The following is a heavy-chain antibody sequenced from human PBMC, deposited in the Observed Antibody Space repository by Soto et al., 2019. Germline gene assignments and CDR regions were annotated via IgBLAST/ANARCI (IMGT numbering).Heavy chain of an antibody. V-gene: IGHV4-31*03. J-gene: IGHJ4*01. CDR1: GGSISSGGYY. CDR3: AREPLP. Sequence: QVQLQESGPGLVKPSQTLSLTCTVSGGSISSGGYYWNWIRQHPGKGLEWIAYIYYSGTTYYNPSLKSRVTITQHTSKDQFSLKLSSVTAEDTAVYYWAREPLPWGHGTLVTVSS. CDR2: IYYSGTT.